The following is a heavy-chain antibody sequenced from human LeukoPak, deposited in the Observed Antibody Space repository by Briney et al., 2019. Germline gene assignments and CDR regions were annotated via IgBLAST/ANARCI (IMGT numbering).Heavy chain of an antibody. CDR1: GGSISSSIW. V-gene: IGHV4-4*02. D-gene: IGHD3-10*01. J-gene: IGHJ4*02. CDR2: IYHSGST. Sequence: SGTLSLTCAVSGGSISSSIWWSWVRQPPGKGLEWIGEIYHSGSTNYNPSLKSRVTISVDKSKNQFSLKLSSVTAADTAVYYCARVGAMVRGVIFWEFDYWGQGTLVTVSS. CDR3: ARVGAMVRGVIFWEFDY.